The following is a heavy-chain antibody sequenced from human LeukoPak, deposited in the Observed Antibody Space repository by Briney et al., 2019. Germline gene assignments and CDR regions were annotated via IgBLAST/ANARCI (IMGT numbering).Heavy chain of an antibody. J-gene: IGHJ4*02. CDR3: TRIPSSTSSWYYFDY. Sequence: GGSLRLSCAVSGFTFSSYGMHWVRQAPGKGLEWVAVIRYDGSNKYYADSVKGRFTISRDNSKNTLYLQMNSLRAEDTAVYYCTRIPSSTSSWYYFDYWGQGTLVTVSS. CDR2: IRYDGSNK. D-gene: IGHD6-13*01. V-gene: IGHV3-33*01. CDR1: GFTFSSYG.